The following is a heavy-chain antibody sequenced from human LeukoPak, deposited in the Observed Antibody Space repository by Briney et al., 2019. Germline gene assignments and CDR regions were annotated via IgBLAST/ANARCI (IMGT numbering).Heavy chain of an antibody. Sequence: PGGSLRLSCAASGFTFSSYWMIGVRQAPGKGLEGVANIKQDGSEKYYVDFVKGRFTISRDNAKNSLYLQMNSLRAEDTAVYYCARDAPPYCSGGSCYSRYWGQGALVTVSS. CDR2: IKQDGSEK. J-gene: IGHJ4*02. V-gene: IGHV3-7*01. D-gene: IGHD2-15*01. CDR1: GFTFSSYW. CDR3: ARDAPPYCSGGSCYSRY.